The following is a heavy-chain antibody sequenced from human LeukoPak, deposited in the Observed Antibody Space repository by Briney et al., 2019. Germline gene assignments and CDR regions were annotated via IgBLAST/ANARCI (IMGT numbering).Heavy chain of an antibody. CDR2: ISAYNGNT. CDR1: GYTFTSYG. Sequence: ASVKVSCKASGYTFTSYGIRWVRQAPGQGLEWMGWISAYNGNTNYAQKLQGRVTMTTDTSTSTAYMELRSLRSDDTAVYYCARVYCSGGSCYPQLPYYYYMDVWGKGTTVTVSS. V-gene: IGHV1-18*01. J-gene: IGHJ6*03. CDR3: ARVYCSGGSCYPQLPYYYYMDV. D-gene: IGHD2-15*01.